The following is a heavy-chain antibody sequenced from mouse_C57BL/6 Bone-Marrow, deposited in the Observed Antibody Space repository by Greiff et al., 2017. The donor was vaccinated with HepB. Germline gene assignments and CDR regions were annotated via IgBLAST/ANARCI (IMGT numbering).Heavy chain of an antibody. V-gene: IGHV5-6*01. CDR2: INAGGTYT. J-gene: IGHJ2*01. CDR3: ARDRFNYYFDY. Sequence: DVQLQESGGDLVKPGGSLKLSCAASGFTFSTSGMSWVRQTPDNRLEWVAAINAGGTYTYYATSVRGRVTISRDTAKNTLFLLMSSLKSEDSAIYYCARDRFNYYFDYWGQGTTLTVSS. D-gene: IGHD2-14*01. CDR1: GFTFSTSG.